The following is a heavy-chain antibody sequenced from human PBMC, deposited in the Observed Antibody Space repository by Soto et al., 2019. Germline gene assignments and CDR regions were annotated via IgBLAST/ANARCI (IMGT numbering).Heavy chain of an antibody. CDR3: AKDSAPRGDYSDFDY. CDR1: GFTFSSYA. V-gene: IGHV3-23*01. D-gene: IGHD4-17*01. J-gene: IGHJ4*02. Sequence: GGSLRLSCAASGFTFSSYAMSWVRQAPGKGLEWVSAISGSGGSTYYADSVKGRFTISRDNSKNTLYLQMNSLRAEDTAVYYCAKDSAPRGDYSDFDYWGQGTLVTVSS. CDR2: ISGSGGST.